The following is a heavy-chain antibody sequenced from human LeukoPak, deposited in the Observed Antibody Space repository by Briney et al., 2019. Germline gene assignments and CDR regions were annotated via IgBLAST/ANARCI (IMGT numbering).Heavy chain of an antibody. V-gene: IGHV1-2*02. Sequence: ASVKVSCKASGYTFSGYYIYWVRQAPGQGLEWMGWINPDSGGTKYAQKFQGRVTVTRDTSTSTAYMELNRLTSDDTAVYFCARGYPYGSGSYSHDAFDIWGQGTMVTVSS. CDR3: ARGYPYGSGSYSHDAFDI. J-gene: IGHJ3*02. CDR1: GYTFSGYY. CDR2: INPDSGGT. D-gene: IGHD3-10*01.